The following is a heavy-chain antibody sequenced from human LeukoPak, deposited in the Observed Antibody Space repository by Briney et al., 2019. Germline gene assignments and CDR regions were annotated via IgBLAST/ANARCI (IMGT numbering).Heavy chain of an antibody. V-gene: IGHV1-69*13. CDR3: ARDRWLQKRSAFDI. CDR1: GGTFSIYA. CDR2: IIPIFGTA. J-gene: IGHJ3*02. Sequence: SVNVSFKASGGTFSIYAISWVRQAPGQGLEWMGGIIPIFGTANYAQKFQGRVTITADESTSTAYMELSSLRSEDTAVYYCARDRWLQKRSAFDIWGQGTMVTVSS. D-gene: IGHD5-24*01.